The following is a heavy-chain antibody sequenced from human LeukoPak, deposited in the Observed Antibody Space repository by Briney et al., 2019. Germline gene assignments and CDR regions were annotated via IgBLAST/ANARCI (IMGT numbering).Heavy chain of an antibody. CDR1: GIRFSAYG. D-gene: IGHD6-6*01. V-gene: IGHV3-30*02. CDR3: STYSSSQGH. J-gene: IGHJ4*02. Sequence: GGSLRLSCAASGIRFSAYGMYWVRQAPGKGLEWVAFIQYDGSYYYYGDSVKGRFTISRDNSKNTLYLQMNSLRAEDTAVYYCSTYSSSQGHWGQGTLVTVSS. CDR2: IQYDGSYY.